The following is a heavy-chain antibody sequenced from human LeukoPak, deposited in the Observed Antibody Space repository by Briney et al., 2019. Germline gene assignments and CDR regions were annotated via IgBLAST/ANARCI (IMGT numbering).Heavy chain of an antibody. J-gene: IGHJ4*02. CDR3: ARDEYSSGWYAY. CDR1: GGSFSGYY. CDR2: INHSGST. Sequence: PSETLSLTCAVYGGSFSGYYWSLIRQPPGKGLEWIGEINHSGSTNYNPSLKSRVTISVDTSKNQFSLRLSSVTAADTAVYYCARDEYSSGWYAYWGQGTLVTVSS. D-gene: IGHD6-19*01. V-gene: IGHV4-34*01.